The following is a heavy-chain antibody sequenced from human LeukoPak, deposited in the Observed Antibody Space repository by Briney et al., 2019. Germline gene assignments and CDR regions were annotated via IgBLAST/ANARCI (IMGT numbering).Heavy chain of an antibody. Sequence: GASVKVSCKASGGTFSSYAISWVRQAPGQGLEWMGGIIPIFGTANYAQKFQGRVTITADESTSTASMELSSLRSEDTAGYYCARRAYYDFWSGFDYWGHGNLVTVSS. CDR1: GGTFSSYA. J-gene: IGHJ4*01. CDR3: ARRAYYDFWSGFDY. V-gene: IGHV1-69*13. CDR2: IIPIFGTA. D-gene: IGHD3-3*01.